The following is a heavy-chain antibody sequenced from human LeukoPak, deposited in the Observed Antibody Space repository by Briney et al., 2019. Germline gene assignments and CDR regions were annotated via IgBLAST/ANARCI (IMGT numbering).Heavy chain of an antibody. CDR3: ARHPGYYDFWSAARGSFDY. J-gene: IGHJ4*02. CDR2: INHSGST. V-gene: IGHV4-34*01. D-gene: IGHD3-3*01. Sequence: PSETPSLTCAVYGGSFSGYYWSWIRQPPGKGLEWIGEINHSGSTNYNPSLKSRVTISVDTSKNQFSLKLSSVTAADTAVYYCARHPGYYDFWSAARGSFDYWGQGTLVTVSS. CDR1: GGSFSGYY.